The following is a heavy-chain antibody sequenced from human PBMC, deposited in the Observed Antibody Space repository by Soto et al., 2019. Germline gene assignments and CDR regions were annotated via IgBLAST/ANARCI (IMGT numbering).Heavy chain of an antibody. CDR3: AKGYSNGWYLSGY. J-gene: IGHJ4*02. D-gene: IGHD6-19*01. CDR2: ISFDGSNK. Sequence: QVHLVESGGGVVQPGRSLRLSCAASGFTFRDSGMHWVRQAPGKGLEWVAAISFDGSNKIYADSVKGRFTISRDNSKNTLYLHMNGLSPEDTAVYYCAKGYSNGWYLSGYWGQGTLVTVSS. V-gene: IGHV3-30*18. CDR1: GFTFRDSG.